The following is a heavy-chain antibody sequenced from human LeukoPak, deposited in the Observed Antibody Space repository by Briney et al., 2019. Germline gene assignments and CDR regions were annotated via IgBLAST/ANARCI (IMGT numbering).Heavy chain of an antibody. J-gene: IGHJ4*02. V-gene: IGHV2-70*01. CDR1: GFSLSTSGMC. Sequence: ESGPALVKPTQTLTLTCTFSGFSLSTSGMCVSWIRQPPGKALEWLALIDWDDDKYYSTSLKTRLTISKDTSKNQVVLTMTNTDPVDTATYYCARMRRTEGVYDYWGQGTLVTVSS. CDR3: ARMRRTEGVYDY. CDR2: IDWDDDK. D-gene: IGHD1-26*01.